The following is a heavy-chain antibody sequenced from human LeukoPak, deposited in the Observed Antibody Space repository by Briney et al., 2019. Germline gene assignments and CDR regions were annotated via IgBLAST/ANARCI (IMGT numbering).Heavy chain of an antibody. D-gene: IGHD6-19*01. CDR2: IYYSGST. CDR1: GGSISSSGYY. J-gene: IGHJ4*02. V-gene: IGHV4-39*01. CDR3: ASQYFGYSSGWYGLFDY. Sequence: PSETLSLTCTVSGGSISSSGYYWGWIRQPPGKGLEWIGSIYYSGSTYYNPSLKSRVTISVDTSKNQFSLKLSSVTAADTAVYYRASQYFGYSSGWYGLFDYWGQGTLVTVSS.